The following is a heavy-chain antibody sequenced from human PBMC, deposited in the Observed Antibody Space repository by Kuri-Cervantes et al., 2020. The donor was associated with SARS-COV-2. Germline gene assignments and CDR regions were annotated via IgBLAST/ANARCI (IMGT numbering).Heavy chain of an antibody. CDR3: ARVYPTSDAFDI. CDR2: ISAYNGNT. V-gene: IGHV1-18*01. J-gene: IGHJ3*02. CDR1: GYTFTSYG. Sequence: GESLKISCRASGYTFTSYGISWVRQAPGQGLEWMGWISAYNGNTNYAQKLQGRVTMTTDTSTSTAYMELRSLRSDDTAVYYCARVYPTSDAFDIWGQGPMVTVSS. D-gene: IGHD3-16*02.